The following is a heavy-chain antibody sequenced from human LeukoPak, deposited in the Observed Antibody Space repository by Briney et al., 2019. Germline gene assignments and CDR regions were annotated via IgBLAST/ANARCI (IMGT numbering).Heavy chain of an antibody. Sequence: SETLSLTCAVYGGSFSGYYWSWIRQPPGKGLEWIGEINHSGSTNYNPSLKSRVTISVDTSKNQFSLKLSSVTAADTAVYYCARASTVTTYWFDPLGPGNPGHRLL. V-gene: IGHV4-34*01. J-gene: IGHJ5*02. CDR1: GGSFSGYY. CDR3: ARASTVTTYWFDP. CDR2: INHSGST. D-gene: IGHD4-17*01.